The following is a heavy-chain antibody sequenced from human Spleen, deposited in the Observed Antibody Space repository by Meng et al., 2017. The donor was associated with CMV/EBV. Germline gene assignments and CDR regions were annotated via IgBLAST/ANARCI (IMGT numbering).Heavy chain of an antibody. CDR1: GDSVPSNSAA. CDR3: AREEQWLVNWFDP. CDR2: TYYRSKWYN. D-gene: IGHD6-19*01. J-gene: IGHJ5*02. Sequence: QVQLQQSGPGLVKPSXXLLLTCACSGDSVPSNSAAWNWIRQSPSRGLESLGRTYYRSKWYNDYAVSVKSRITINPDTSKNQFSLQLNSVTPEDTAVYYCAREEQWLVNWFDPWGQGTLVTVSS. V-gene: IGHV6-1*01.